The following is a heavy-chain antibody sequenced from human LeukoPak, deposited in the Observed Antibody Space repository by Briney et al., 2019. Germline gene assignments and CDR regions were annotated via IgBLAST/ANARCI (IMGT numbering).Heavy chain of an antibody. D-gene: IGHD3-10*01. V-gene: IGHV4-59*08. J-gene: IGHJ5*02. Sequence: SETLSLTCTVSGGSISSYYWSWVRQPPGKGLEWIGYIYYSGSTNYNPSLKSRVTISVDTSKNQFSLKLSSVTAADTAVYYCARYSGSGGWFDPWGQGTLVTVSS. CDR3: ARYSGSGGWFDP. CDR2: IYYSGST. CDR1: GGSISSYY.